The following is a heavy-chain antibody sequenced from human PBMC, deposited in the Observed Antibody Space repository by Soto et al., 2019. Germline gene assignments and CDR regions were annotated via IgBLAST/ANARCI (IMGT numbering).Heavy chain of an antibody. CDR1: GCSLSSGYY. J-gene: IGHJ4*02. Sequence: SETLSLTCAFSGCSLSSGYYLIWLRTHPGKGLEWIGYISHSGNTNYNPSVKSRVTLSVDTPKNQFSLRLSSVTTADTAVYYCAGLRGYAGSPIDYWGQGTLVTFS. D-gene: IGHD2-15*01. V-gene: IGHV4-61*01. CDR2: ISHSGNT. CDR3: AGLRGYAGSPIDY.